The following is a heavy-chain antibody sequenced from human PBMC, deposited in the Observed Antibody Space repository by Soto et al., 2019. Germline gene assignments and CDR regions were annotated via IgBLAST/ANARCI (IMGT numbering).Heavy chain of an antibody. CDR2: IKQDGSEK. CDR3: ARGLRVVVNTAFDY. Sequence: GGSLRLSCAASGFTFSSYWMSWVRQAPGKGLEWVANIKQDGSEKYYVDSVKGRFTISRDNAKNSLYLQMNSLRAEDTAVYYCARGLRVVVNTAFDYWGQGTLVTAPQ. V-gene: IGHV3-7*01. D-gene: IGHD3-22*01. J-gene: IGHJ4*02. CDR1: GFTFSSYW.